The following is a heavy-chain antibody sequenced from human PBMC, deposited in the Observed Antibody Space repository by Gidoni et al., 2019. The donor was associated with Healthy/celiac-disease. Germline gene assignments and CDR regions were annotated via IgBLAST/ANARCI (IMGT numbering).Heavy chain of an antibody. CDR1: GVTFSSYA. Sequence: QVQLVQSGAEVKKPGSSVKVSCKASGVTFSSYAIRWVRQAPGQGLEWMGGIIPSFGTANDAQKFQGRVTITADKSTSTAYMELSSLRSEDTAVYYCASGIVVVPAATPLGPWGQGTLVTVSS. V-gene: IGHV1-69*06. CDR3: ASGIVVVPAATPLGP. D-gene: IGHD2-2*01. J-gene: IGHJ5*02. CDR2: IIPSFGTA.